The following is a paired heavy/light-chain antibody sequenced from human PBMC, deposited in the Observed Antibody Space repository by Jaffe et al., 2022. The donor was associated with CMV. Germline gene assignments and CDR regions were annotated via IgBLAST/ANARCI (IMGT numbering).Light chain of an antibody. CDR3: MQALQTPLT. V-gene: IGKV2-28*01. CDR2: LGS. J-gene: IGKJ4*01. Sequence: DIVMTQSPLSLPVTPGEPASISCRSSQSLLHSNGYNYLDWYLQKPGKSPQLLIYLGSNRASGVPDRFSGSGSGTDFTLKISRVEAEDVGVYYCMQALQTPLTFGGGTKVEIK. CDR1: QSLLHSNGYNY.
Heavy chain of an antibody. D-gene: IGHD3-22*01. CDR2: ISGSGGST. CDR3: AKFPFRPYYYDSSGYYKIDY. CDR1: GFTFSSYA. Sequence: EVQLLESGGGLVQPGGSLRLSCAASGFTFSSYAMSWVRQAPGKGLEWVSAISGSGGSTYYADSVKGRFTISRDNSKNTLYLQMNSLRAEDTAVYYCAKFPFRPYYYDSSGYYKIDYWGQGTLVTVSS. V-gene: IGHV3-23*01. J-gene: IGHJ4*02.